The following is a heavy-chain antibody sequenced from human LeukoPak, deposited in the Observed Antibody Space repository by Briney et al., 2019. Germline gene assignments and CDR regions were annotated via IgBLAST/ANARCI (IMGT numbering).Heavy chain of an antibody. J-gene: IGHJ5*01. CDR2: LSDNGGSP. CDR1: GFTFSNYA. V-gene: IGHV3-23*01. Sequence: GGSLRLSCAASGFTFSNYAMSWVRQAPGMGLEWVSSLSDNGGSPYYADSVKGRFTISRDNSKNTLYLHMNSLRVEDTAVYYCAKDPETYSSRWFDSWGQGTLVTVSS. D-gene: IGHD2-21*01. CDR3: AKDPETYSSRWFDS.